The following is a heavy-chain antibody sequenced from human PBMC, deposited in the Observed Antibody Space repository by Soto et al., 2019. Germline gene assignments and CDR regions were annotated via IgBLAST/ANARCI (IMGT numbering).Heavy chain of an antibody. CDR1: GAIVTSGENY. D-gene: IGHD5-18*01. V-gene: IGHV4-30-4*01. CDR3: VRNLAHGYAGNV. J-gene: IGHJ3*01. CDR2: IYDSGLT. Sequence: QVQLQESGPGLVKPSQTLSLACSVSGAIVTSGENYWRWVRQPPGRGLEWVGYIYDSGLTYYTPALRSRVILSLDGLNNASPLTLSSVTAAYTAVYFCVRNLAHGYAGNVWGPGAMFNVS.